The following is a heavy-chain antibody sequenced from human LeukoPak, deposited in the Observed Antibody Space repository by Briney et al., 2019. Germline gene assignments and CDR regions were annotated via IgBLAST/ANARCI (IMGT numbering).Heavy chain of an antibody. CDR3: ANKRPPEYGSASYFDY. Sequence: SDTLSLTCSVSGGSFSSSNYSWGWIRQPPGKGLEWIGSIYYSGSTYYNPSLKSRVTISVDTSKKQFSLKLSSVTAADTAVYYCANKRPPEYGSASYFDYWGQGTLVTVSS. CDR1: GGSFSSSNYS. J-gene: IGHJ4*02. V-gene: IGHV4-39*01. CDR2: IYYSGST. D-gene: IGHD3-10*01.